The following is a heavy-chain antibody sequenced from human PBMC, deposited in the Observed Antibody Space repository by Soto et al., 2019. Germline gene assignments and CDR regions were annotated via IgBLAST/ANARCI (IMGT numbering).Heavy chain of an antibody. CDR2: INGGNGNT. CDR1: GNIFNDYE. J-gene: IGHJ4*02. V-gene: IGHV1-3*01. Sequence: QVHLVQSGAEVKAPGASVRISCATSGNIFNDYEIHWLRQAPGQRLEWMGGINGGNGNTGSPQRFKSRVTMSRDTSARTSYVELRSLSPEDTAVYYCATAISATTFDHWGQGTLVTVSP. CDR3: ATAISATTFDH.